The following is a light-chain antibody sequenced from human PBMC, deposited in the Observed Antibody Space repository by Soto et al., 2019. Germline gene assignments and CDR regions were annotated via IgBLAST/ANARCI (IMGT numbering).Light chain of an antibody. CDR1: QSVSTY. V-gene: IGKV3-11*01. Sequence: EIVLTQSPATLSLSPGERATLSCRASQSVSTYLAWYQQKPGQAPRLLIYDASKRATGIPARFSGGGSGTDFTLTISRLEPEDFAVYYCQHREDWPLTFGGGTKVDIK. J-gene: IGKJ4*01. CDR2: DAS. CDR3: QHREDWPLT.